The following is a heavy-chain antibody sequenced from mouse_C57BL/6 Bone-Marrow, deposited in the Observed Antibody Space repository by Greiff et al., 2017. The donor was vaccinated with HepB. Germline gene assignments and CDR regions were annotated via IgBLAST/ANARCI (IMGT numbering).Heavy chain of an antibody. Sequence: QVQLKESGAELARPGASVKLSCKASGYTFTSYGISWVKQRTGQGLEWIGEIYPRSGNTYYNEKFKGKATLTADKSSSTAYMELRSLTSEDSAVYFCARALGSRGLWYFDVWGTGTTVTVSS. CDR2: IYPRSGNT. D-gene: IGHD1-1*01. V-gene: IGHV1-81*01. CDR1: GYTFTSYG. J-gene: IGHJ1*03. CDR3: ARALGSRGLWYFDV.